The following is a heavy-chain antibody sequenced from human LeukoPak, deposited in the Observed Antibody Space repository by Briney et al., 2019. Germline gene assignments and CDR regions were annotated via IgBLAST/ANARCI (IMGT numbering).Heavy chain of an antibody. D-gene: IGHD3-22*01. CDR2: IIPILGIA. V-gene: IGHV1-69*02. J-gene: IGHJ4*02. CDR1: GGTFSSYT. Sequence: SVKVSCKASGGTFSSYTISWVRQAPGQGLEWMGRIIPILGIANYAQKFQGRVTITADKSTSTDYMELSSLRSEDTAVYYCARWSGDSRTRDFDYWGQGTLVTVSS. CDR3: ARWSGDSRTRDFDY.